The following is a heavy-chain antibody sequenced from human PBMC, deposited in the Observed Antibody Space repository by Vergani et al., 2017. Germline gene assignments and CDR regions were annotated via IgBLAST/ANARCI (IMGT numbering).Heavy chain of an antibody. CDR3: ARHRGSXGFFPSSYFYGMDV. V-gene: IGHV4-38-2*01. CDR1: DSSIMTNPY. CDR2: IHHSGDT. J-gene: IGHJ6*02. Sequence: QVQLQESGPGLVKPSETLSLTCDVSDSSIMTNPYWGWFRQSPGKGLEWIGCIHHSGDTHYNSSLKSRVSISIVSSSKFSLSLTSVTAADTAIYYCARHRGSXGFFPSSYFYGMDVWGHGTTVTVSS. D-gene: IGHD3-10*01.